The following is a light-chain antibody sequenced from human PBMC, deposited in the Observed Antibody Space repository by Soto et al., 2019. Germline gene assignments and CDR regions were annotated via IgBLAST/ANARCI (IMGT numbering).Light chain of an antibody. CDR1: RRDVGGYNY. V-gene: IGLV2-23*02. CDR3: CSYAGGATYV. CDR2: EVS. J-gene: IGLJ1*01. Sequence: QSALTQPASVSGSPGQSITISCTGTRRDVGGYNYVSWYQQYPGKSPKLIIFEVSERPSGVSNRFSGSKSGNAASLTISGLQAEDEADYYCCSYAGGATYVFGTGTKVTVL.